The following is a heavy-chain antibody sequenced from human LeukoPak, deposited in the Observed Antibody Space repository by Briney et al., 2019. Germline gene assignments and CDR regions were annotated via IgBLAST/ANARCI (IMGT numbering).Heavy chain of an antibody. CDR3: ARRTGFFDAFDI. D-gene: IGHD7-27*01. CDR1: GYTFTGYY. J-gene: IGHJ3*02. CDR2: INPNSGGT. V-gene: IGHV1-2*02. Sequence: GASVKVSCKASGYTFTGYYTHWVRQAPGQGLEWMGWINPNSGGTNYAQKFQGRVTMTRDTSISTAYMELSRLRSDDTAVYYRARRTGFFDAFDIWGQGTMVTVSS.